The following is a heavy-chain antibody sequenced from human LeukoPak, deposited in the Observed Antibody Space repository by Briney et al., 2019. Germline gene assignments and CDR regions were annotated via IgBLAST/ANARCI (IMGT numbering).Heavy chain of an antibody. CDR2: IWYDGSNK. Sequence: GRSRRLSCAASGFTFSSYGMHWVRQAPGKGLEWVAVIWYDGSNKYYADSVKGRFTISRDNSKNTLYLQMNSLRAEDTAVYYCARDSLPRYYYDSSGYYGSNYFDYWGQGTLVTVSS. CDR1: GFTFSSYG. D-gene: IGHD3-22*01. V-gene: IGHV3-33*01. CDR3: ARDSLPRYYYDSSGYYGSNYFDY. J-gene: IGHJ4*02.